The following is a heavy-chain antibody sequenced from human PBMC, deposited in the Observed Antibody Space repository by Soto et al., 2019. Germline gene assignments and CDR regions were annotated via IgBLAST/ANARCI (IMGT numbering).Heavy chain of an antibody. CDR3: ARSRADGRYAFDY. CDR1: GFTFSSDS. V-gene: IGHV3-48*02. D-gene: IGHD3-9*01. CDR2: ISSSSSTI. Sequence: EVQLVESGGGLVQPGGSLRLSCAASGFTFSSDSMNWVRQAPGKGLEWVSYISSSSSTIYYTDSVKGRFTISRDNANNSLYLQMNSLRDEDTAVYYCARSRADGRYAFDYWGQGTLVTVSS. J-gene: IGHJ4*02.